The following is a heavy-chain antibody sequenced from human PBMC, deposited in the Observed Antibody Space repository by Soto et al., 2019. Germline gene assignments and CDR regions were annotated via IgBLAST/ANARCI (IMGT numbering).Heavy chain of an antibody. CDR1: GGSISSSSYY. V-gene: IGHV4-39*01. J-gene: IGHJ4*02. CDR3: ARQTRSPGLGH. CDR2: IYYSGST. Sequence: QLQLQESGPGLVKPSETLSLTCTVSGGSISSSSYYWGWIRQPPGKGLEWIGSIYYSGSTYYNPSLKSRVTISVDTSKNQFSLKLSSVTAADTAVYYCARQTRSPGLGHWGQGTLVTVSS.